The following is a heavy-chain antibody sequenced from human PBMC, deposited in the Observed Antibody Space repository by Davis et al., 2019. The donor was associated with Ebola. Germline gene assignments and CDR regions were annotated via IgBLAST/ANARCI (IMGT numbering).Heavy chain of an antibody. CDR3: ARVWNDYGSGSYFDY. J-gene: IGHJ4*02. Sequence: SETLSLTCTVSGGSISSGDYYWSWIRQPPGKGLEWIGCIYYSGSTYYNPSLRSRITISVDTSRNQFSLKLRSVTTADTAVYYCARVWNDYGSGSYFDYWGQGTLVTVSS. CDR2: IYYSGST. D-gene: IGHD3-10*01. CDR1: GGSISSGDYY. V-gene: IGHV4-30-4*02.